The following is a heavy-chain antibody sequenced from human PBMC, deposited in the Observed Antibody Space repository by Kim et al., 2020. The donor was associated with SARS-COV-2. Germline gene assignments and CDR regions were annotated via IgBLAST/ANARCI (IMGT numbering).Heavy chain of an antibody. J-gene: IGHJ2*01. Sequence: SETLSLTCTVSGGSISSYYWSWIRQPPGKGLEWIGYIYYSGSTNYNPSLKSRVTISVDTSKNQFSLKLSSVTAADTAVYYCARESSGWDHWYFDLWGRGTLVTVSS. CDR2: IYYSGST. D-gene: IGHD6-19*01. CDR3: ARESSGWDHWYFDL. V-gene: IGHV4-59*13. CDR1: GGSISSYY.